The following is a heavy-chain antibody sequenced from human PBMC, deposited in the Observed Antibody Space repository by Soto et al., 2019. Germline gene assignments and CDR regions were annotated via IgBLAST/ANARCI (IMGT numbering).Heavy chain of an antibody. CDR2: IYPGDSDT. V-gene: IGHV5-51*01. D-gene: IGHD2-2*03. CDR3: SSGYCRSTSCLAYYYGMDV. Sequence: GESLKISCKGSGYSFTSYWIGWVRQMPGKGLEWMGIIYPGDSDTRYSPSSQGQVTISADKSISTAYLQWSSLKASDTAMYYCSSGYCRSTSCLAYYYGMDVWGQGTTVTVSS. CDR1: GYSFTSYW. J-gene: IGHJ6*02.